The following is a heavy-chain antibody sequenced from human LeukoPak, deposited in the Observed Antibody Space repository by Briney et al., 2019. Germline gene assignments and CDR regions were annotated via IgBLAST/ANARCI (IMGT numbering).Heavy chain of an antibody. Sequence: SETLSLTCAVYGGSFSGYYWSWIRQPPGKGLEWIGEINHSGSTNYNPSLKSRVIISVDTSKNQFSLKVSSVTAADTAVYYCARGSAITMVRGVIRRWFDPWGQGTLVTVSS. CDR2: INHSGST. CDR1: GGSFSGYY. V-gene: IGHV4-34*01. J-gene: IGHJ5*02. CDR3: ARGSAITMVRGVIRRWFDP. D-gene: IGHD3-10*01.